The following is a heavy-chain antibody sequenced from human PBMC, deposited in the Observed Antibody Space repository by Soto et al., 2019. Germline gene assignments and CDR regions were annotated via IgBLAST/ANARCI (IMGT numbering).Heavy chain of an antibody. Sequence: ASVKVSCKASGYTFTGYYMHWVRQAPGQGLEWMGWINPNSGGTNYAHKFQGRVTMTRDTSISTAYMELSRLRSDDTAVYYCAREPPYSSSWYWFDPWGQGTLVTVSS. CDR2: INPNSGGT. CDR1: GYTFTGYY. J-gene: IGHJ5*02. V-gene: IGHV1-2*07. CDR3: AREPPYSSSWYWFDP. D-gene: IGHD6-13*01.